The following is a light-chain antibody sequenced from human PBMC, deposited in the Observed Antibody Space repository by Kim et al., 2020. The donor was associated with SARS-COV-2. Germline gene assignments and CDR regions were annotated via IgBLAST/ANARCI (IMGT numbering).Light chain of an antibody. CDR3: HSRDSSGNHHVV. J-gene: IGLJ2*01. V-gene: IGLV3-19*01. CDR2: GKN. Sequence: SSELTQDPAVSVALGQTVRITCQGDSLRSYYASWYQQKPGQAPVLVIYGKNNRPSGIPDRFSGSSSGNTASLTITGAQAEDEADYYCHSRDSSGNHHVVFGGGTQLTVL. CDR1: SLRSYY.